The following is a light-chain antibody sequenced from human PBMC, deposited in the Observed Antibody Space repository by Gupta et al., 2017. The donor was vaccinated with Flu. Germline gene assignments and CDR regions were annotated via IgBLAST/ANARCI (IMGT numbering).Light chain of an antibody. CDR1: SSNIGGNY. J-gene: IGLJ3*02. V-gene: IGLV1-47*01. CDR2: GDN. CDR3: ATWDDTMSGWV. Sequence: QSVLTQTPSASGTPGQRITISCSGSSSNIGGNYVCWYQQVPGTAPKLLIYGDNQRPSGVPDRFSGSKSGTSASLAISGLRSEDDADYYCATWDDTMSGWVFGGGTKLTVL.